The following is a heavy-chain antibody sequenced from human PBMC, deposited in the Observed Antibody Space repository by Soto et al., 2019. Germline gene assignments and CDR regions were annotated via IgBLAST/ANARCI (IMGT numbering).Heavy chain of an antibody. CDR2: IYWNDDK. Sequence: SGATLVNPTQTLTLTCTFSGFSRSTSGVGVGWIRQPPGKALEWLALIYWNDDKRYSPSLKSRLTITKDTSKNQVVLTITNMDPVDTATYYCAHPQGSLWFDPWGQGXLVTVYS. CDR1: GFSRSTSGVG. CDR3: AHPQGSLWFDP. V-gene: IGHV2-5*01. J-gene: IGHJ5*02.